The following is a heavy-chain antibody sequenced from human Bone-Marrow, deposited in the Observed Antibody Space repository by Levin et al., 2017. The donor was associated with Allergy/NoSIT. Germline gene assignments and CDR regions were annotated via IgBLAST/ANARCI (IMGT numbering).Heavy chain of an antibody. CDR2: INPLFGTA. CDR1: GGTFSNYD. Sequence: GASVKVSCKASGGTFSNYDMSWVRQAPGQGPEWMGAINPLFGTANYAQQFQGRVTIIADTSKTTAYMELSSLRYEDTAVYYCATRLGRGYFFEFWGQGTLVTVSS. J-gene: IGHJ4*02. D-gene: IGHD6-13*01. V-gene: IGHV1-69*06. CDR3: ATRLGRGYFFEF.